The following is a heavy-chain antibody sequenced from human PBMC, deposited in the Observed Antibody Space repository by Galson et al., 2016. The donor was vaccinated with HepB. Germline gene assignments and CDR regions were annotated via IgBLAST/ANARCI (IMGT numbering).Heavy chain of an antibody. J-gene: IGHJ4*02. CDR3: ARTDYDFLSDRTHQDCFDY. V-gene: IGHV5-51*01. D-gene: IGHD3-3*01. Sequence: QSGAEVKKPGESLKISCKGSGYSFTSYWIGCVRQMPGKGLAWMGIISPGDSAPRYSPSFPGQVTISAGKSSSTASLQWSSLKASDTAMYYCARTDYDFLSDRTHQDCFDYWGQGTRVTVSS. CDR1: GYSFTSYW. CDR2: ISPGDSAP.